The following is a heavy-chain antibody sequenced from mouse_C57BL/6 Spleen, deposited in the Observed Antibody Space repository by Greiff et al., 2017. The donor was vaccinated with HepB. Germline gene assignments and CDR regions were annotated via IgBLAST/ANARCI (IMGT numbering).Heavy chain of an antibody. CDR2: IWTGGGT. CDR1: GFSLTSYA. V-gene: IGHV2-9-1*01. Sequence: VQLQESGPGLVAPSQSLSITCTVSGFSLTSYAISWVRQPPGKGLEWLGVIWTGGGTNYNSALKSRLSTSKDNSKSQVFLKMNSLQTDDTARYYCASITTVVARGAMDYWGQGTSVTVSS. CDR3: ASITTVVARGAMDY. J-gene: IGHJ4*01. D-gene: IGHD1-1*01.